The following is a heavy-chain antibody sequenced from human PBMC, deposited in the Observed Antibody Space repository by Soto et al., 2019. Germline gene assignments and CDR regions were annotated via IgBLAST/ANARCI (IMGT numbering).Heavy chain of an antibody. CDR3: AGGLWFGELLSPPPYYYYGMAV. D-gene: IGHD3-10*01. V-gene: IGHV1-69*12. Sequence: QVQLVQSGAEVKKPGSSVKVSCKASGGTFSSYAISWVRQAPGQGLEWMGGIIPIFGTANYAQKFQGRVTITADESTSTAYLELSSLRSEDTAVYYCAGGLWFGELLSPPPYYYYGMAVWGQGTTVTVSS. CDR1: GGTFSSYA. CDR2: IIPIFGTA. J-gene: IGHJ6*02.